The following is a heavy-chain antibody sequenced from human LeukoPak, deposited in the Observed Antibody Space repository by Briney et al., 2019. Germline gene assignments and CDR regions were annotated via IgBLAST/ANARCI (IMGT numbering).Heavy chain of an antibody. V-gene: IGHV4-34*01. CDR1: GGSFSGYY. CDR2: INHSGST. D-gene: IGHD2-2*01. J-gene: IGHJ4*02. CDR3: ARVKVGYCSSTSCYVSGGIDY. Sequence: SETLSLTCAVYGGSFSGYYWSWNRQPPGKGLEWIGEINHSGSTNYNPSLKSRVTISVDTSKNQFSLKLSSVTAADTAVYYCARVKVGYCSSTSCYVSGGIDYWGQGTLVTVSS.